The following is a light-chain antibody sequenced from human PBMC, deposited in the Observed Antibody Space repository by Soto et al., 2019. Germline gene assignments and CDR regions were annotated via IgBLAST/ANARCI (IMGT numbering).Light chain of an antibody. V-gene: IGKV3-15*01. Sequence: EIVITRSPATLSVSPGEGATLSCRASQSVSSKLAWYQQKPGQAPRLLIYGASTRATGISGRFSGSGSGTEFTLTINSLEPDDFAVHYCQQRNIWPPVTFGQGTRLEIK. CDR2: GAS. J-gene: IGKJ5*01. CDR1: QSVSSK. CDR3: QQRNIWPPVT.